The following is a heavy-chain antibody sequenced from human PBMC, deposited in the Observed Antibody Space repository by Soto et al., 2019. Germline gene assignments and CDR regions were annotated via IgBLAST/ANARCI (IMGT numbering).Heavy chain of an antibody. Sequence: GSLRLSCAASGFTVISNYMSWVRQAPGKGLEWVSVIYSGGSTYYADSVKGRFTISRDNSKNTLYLQMNSLRAEDTAVYYCARAPRSDYYYYYMDVWGKGTTVTVSS. J-gene: IGHJ6*03. CDR1: GFTVISNY. CDR2: IYSGGST. CDR3: ARAPRSDYYYYYMDV. V-gene: IGHV3-66*01.